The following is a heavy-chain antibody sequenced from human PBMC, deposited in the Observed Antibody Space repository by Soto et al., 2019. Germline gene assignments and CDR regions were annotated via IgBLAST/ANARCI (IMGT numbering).Heavy chain of an antibody. Sequence: SETLSLTCTVSGGSISSGGYYWSWIRQHPGKGLEWIGYIYYSGSTYYNPSLKSRVTISVDTSKNQFSLKLSSVTAADTAVYYCASRRITMVRGVMSRDYWGQGTLVTVSS. V-gene: IGHV4-31*03. CDR1: GGSISSGGYY. J-gene: IGHJ4*02. CDR2: IYYSGST. D-gene: IGHD3-10*01. CDR3: ASRRITMVRGVMSRDY.